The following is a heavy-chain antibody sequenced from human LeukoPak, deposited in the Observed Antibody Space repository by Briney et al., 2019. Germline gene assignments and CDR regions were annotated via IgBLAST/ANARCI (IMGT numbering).Heavy chain of an antibody. V-gene: IGHV4-34*01. CDR3: AREGMVRGVDH. D-gene: IGHD3-10*01. J-gene: IGHJ4*02. CDR2: INHSGST. CDR1: GGSFSGYY. Sequence: SETLSLTCAVYGGSFSGYYWSWIRQPPGKGLEWIGEINHSGSTNYNPSLKSRVTISVDTSKNQFSLKLSSVTAADTAVYYCAREGMVRGVDHWGQGTLVTVPS.